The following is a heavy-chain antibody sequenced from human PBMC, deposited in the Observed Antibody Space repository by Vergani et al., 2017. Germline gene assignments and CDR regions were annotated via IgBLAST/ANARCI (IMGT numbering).Heavy chain of an antibody. D-gene: IGHD2-15*01. CDR2: MNPNSGNT. CDR1: GYTFTGYY. Sequence: QVQLVQSGAEVKKPGASVKVSCKASGYTFTGYYMHWVRQAPGQGLEWMGWMNPNSGNTGYAQKFQGRVTMTRNTSISTAYMELSSLRSEDTAVYYCARGTDCSGGSCYPTPLDYWGQGTLVTVSS. V-gene: IGHV1-8*02. J-gene: IGHJ4*02. CDR3: ARGTDCSGGSCYPTPLDY.